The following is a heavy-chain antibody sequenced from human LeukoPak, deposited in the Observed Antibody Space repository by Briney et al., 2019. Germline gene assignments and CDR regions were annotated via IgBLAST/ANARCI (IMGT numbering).Heavy chain of an antibody. CDR2: ISSSSSYI. D-gene: IGHD2-2*01. CDR3: AREHCSSTSCYSYWYFDL. J-gene: IGHJ2*01. Sequence: GGSLRLSCVASGFTFSSYAMSWVRQAPGKGLEWVSSISSSSSYIYYADSVKGRFTISRDNAKNSLYLQMNSLRAEDTAVYYCAREHCSSTSCYSYWYFDLWGRGTLVTVSS. V-gene: IGHV3-21*01. CDR1: GFTFSSYA.